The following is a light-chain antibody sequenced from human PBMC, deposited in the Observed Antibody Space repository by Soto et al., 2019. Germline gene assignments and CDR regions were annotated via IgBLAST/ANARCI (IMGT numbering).Light chain of an antibody. J-gene: IGKJ1*01. CDR1: QSVSSSY. Sequence: DIVMTQSPATLSVSPGERATLSCRASQSVSSSYLAWYQQKFGQAPRLLIYDASNRATGIPARFSGSGSATAFNLTISRLEPEDFAVYECQQRYNWTLTFGQGTKVDIK. V-gene: IGKV3D-20*02. CDR3: QQRYNWTLT. CDR2: DAS.